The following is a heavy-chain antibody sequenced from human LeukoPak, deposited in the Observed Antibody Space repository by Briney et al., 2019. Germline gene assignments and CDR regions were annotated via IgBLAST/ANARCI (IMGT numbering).Heavy chain of an antibody. CDR3: ARYSPGRSAFDY. D-gene: IGHD6-13*01. Sequence: QAGGSLRLSCAASGFTFSSYEMNWVRQAPGKGLEWVSYISSSGSTIYYADSVKGRFTISRDNAKNSLYLQMNSLRAEDTAVYYCARYSPGRSAFDYWGQGTLVTVSS. CDR1: GFTFSSYE. V-gene: IGHV3-48*03. CDR2: ISSSGSTI. J-gene: IGHJ4*02.